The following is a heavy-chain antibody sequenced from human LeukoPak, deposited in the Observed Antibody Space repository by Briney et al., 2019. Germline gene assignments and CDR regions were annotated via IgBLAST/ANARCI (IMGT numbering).Heavy chain of an antibody. CDR1: GGSTSSYY. CDR3: ARGIAVAGTVGWFDP. D-gene: IGHD6-19*01. V-gene: IGHV4-59*01. CDR2: IYYSGST. Sequence: SETLSLTCTVSGGSTSSYYWSWIRQPPGKGLEWIGYIYYSGSTNYNPSLKSRVTISVDTSKNQFSLKLSSVTAADTAVYYCARGIAVAGTVGWFDPWGQGTLVTVSS. J-gene: IGHJ5*02.